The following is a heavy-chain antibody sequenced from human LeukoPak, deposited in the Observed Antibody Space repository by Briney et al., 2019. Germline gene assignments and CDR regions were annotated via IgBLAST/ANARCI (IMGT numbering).Heavy chain of an antibody. J-gene: IGHJ6*02. V-gene: IGHV1-18*01. D-gene: IGHD2/OR15-2a*01. Sequence: GASVKVCCKAAGYTFTSYGISWVRQAPGQGLEWRGWISAYNGNTNYAQKLQGRVTMTTDTSTSTAYMELRSLRSDDTAVYYCARGDSVTTLYYGMDVWGQGTTVTVSS. CDR1: GYTFTSYG. CDR3: ARGDSVTTLYYGMDV. CDR2: ISAYNGNT.